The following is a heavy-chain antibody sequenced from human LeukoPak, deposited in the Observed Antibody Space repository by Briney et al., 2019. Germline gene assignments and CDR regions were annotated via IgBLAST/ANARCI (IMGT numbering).Heavy chain of an antibody. CDR3: AREEVFGVVLDY. V-gene: IGHV3-30-3*01. D-gene: IGHD3-3*01. Sequence: GGSLRLSCAASGFTFSNYAMHWVRQAPGKGLEWVAVISYDGSNKYYADSVKGRFTISRDNSKNTLYLQMNSLRAEDTAVYYCAREEVFGVVLDYWGQGTLVTVSS. CDR1: GFTFSNYA. J-gene: IGHJ4*02. CDR2: ISYDGSNK.